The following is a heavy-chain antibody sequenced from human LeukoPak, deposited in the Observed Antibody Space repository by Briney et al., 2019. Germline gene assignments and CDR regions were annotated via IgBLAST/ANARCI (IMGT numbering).Heavy chain of an antibody. CDR2: ISAYNGNT. CDR3: ARVHFGGFTVTSNWFDP. J-gene: IGHJ5*02. D-gene: IGHD4-17*01. Sequence: ASVKVSCKASGYTFTSYGISWVRQAPGQGLEWMGWISAYNGNTNYAQKLQGRVTMTTDTSTSTAYMELRSLRSDDTAVYYCARVHFGGFTVTSNWFDPWGQGTPVTVSS. V-gene: IGHV1-18*01. CDR1: GYTFTSYG.